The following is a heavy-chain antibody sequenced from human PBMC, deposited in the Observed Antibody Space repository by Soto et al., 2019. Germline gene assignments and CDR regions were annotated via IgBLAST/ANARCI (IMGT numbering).Heavy chain of an antibody. CDR1: GGTFSSYA. D-gene: IGHD5-12*01. CDR2: IIPIFGTA. V-gene: IGHV1-69*12. CDR3: ARDAEMATYGMDV. Sequence: QVQLVQSGAEVKKPGSSVKVSCKASGGTFSSYAINWVRQAPGQGLKWMGGIIPIFGTANYAQRFQGRVTMTADESTSKDYMELSSLSSEDTAVYYCARDAEMATYGMDVWGQGTTVTVSS. J-gene: IGHJ6*02.